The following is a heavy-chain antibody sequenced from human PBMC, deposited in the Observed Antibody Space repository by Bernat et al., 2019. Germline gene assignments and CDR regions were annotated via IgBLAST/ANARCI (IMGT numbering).Heavy chain of an antibody. D-gene: IGHD6-19*01. Sequence: EVQLVESGGGLVKPGGSLRLSCAASGFTFSSYSMNWVRQAPGKGLEWVSSISSSNSYIYYADSVKGRFTISRDNAKNSLYLQMNSLRAEDTAVYYCARDGGWYPATPQFDYWGQGTLVTVSS. J-gene: IGHJ4*02. CDR1: GFTFSSYS. CDR3: ARDGGWYPATPQFDY. V-gene: IGHV3-21*01. CDR2: ISSSNSYI.